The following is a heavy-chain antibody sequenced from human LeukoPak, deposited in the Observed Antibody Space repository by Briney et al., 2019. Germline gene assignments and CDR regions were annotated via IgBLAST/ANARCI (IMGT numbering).Heavy chain of an antibody. V-gene: IGHV3-53*01. CDR2: IYSDGST. Sequence: GGSLRLSCAAPGFSVSSNYITWVRQAPGKGLEWVSVIYSDGSTKYAGSVKARFTISRDNSKNTVYLQMNRLRVEDTALYYCARATLDNWGQGTLVTVSS. CDR1: GFSVSSNY. J-gene: IGHJ4*02. CDR3: ARATLDN.